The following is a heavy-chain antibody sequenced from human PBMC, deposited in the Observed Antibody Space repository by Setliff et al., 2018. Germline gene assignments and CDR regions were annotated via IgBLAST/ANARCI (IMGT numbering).Heavy chain of an antibody. V-gene: IGHV3-7*01. D-gene: IGHD2-21*01. CDR2: INPHGSDK. CDR3: AKDSLEVVIALHGMDV. CDR1: GLSYINAW. Sequence: PGGSLRLSCTASGLSYINAWVSWVRQAPGKGLEWLASINPHGSDKYYADAVKGRFTIARHNAKNSLSLQMNNMRTEDTAGYYCAKDSLEVVIALHGMDVWGQETTVTVSS. J-gene: IGHJ6*02.